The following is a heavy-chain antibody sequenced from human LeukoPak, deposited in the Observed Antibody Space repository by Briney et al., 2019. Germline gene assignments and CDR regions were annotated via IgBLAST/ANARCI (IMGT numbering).Heavy chain of an antibody. CDR3: ARDPLGGAAYFDY. D-gene: IGHD3-16*01. J-gene: IGHJ4*02. V-gene: IGHV3-64*01. CDR1: GFTFSSYA. CDR2: ISSNGGST. Sequence: GGSLRLSCAASGFTFSSYAMHWVRQAPGKGLEYVSAISSNGGSTYYANSVKGRFTISRDNSKNTLYLKMGSLRAEDMAVYYCARDPLGGAAYFDYWGQGTLVTVSS.